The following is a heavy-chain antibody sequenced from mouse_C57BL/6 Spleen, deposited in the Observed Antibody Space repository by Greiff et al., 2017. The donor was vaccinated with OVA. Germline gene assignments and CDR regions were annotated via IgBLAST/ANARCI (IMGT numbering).Heavy chain of an antibody. Sequence: QVQLQQSGAELVRPGASVTLSCKASGYTFTDYEMHWVKQTPVHGLEWIGAIDPETGGTAYNQKFQGKAILTADKSSSTAYMELRSLTSEDSAVYYCTRGFAYWGQGTLVTVSA. CDR3: TRGFAY. CDR2: IDPETGGT. V-gene: IGHV1-15*01. J-gene: IGHJ3*01. CDR1: GYTFTDYE.